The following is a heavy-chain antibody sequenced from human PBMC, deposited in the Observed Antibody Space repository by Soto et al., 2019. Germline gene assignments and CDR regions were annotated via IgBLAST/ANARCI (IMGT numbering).Heavy chain of an antibody. CDR1: GASISSGGYY. V-gene: IGHV4-31*03. CDR3: AREPSP. CDR2: NYYSGST. J-gene: IGHJ5*02. Sequence: QVQLQESGPGLVKPSQTLSLTCTVSGASISSGGYYLGWIRQHPGKGLEWIGYNYYSGSTCYIPSLKSRVAISVDTSKNQFSLKLRSVTAADTAVYYCAREPSPWGQGTLVTVSS.